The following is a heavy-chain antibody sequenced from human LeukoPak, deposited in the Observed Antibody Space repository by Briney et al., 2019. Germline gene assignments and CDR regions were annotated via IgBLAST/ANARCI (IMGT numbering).Heavy chain of an antibody. D-gene: IGHD5-24*01. J-gene: IGHJ4*02. V-gene: IGHV4-34*01. CDR1: GGSFSGYY. CDR3: ARAQMENYYFDY. CDR2: INHSGST. Sequence: SETLSLTCAVYGGSFSGYYWSWIRQPPGKGLEWIGEINHSGSTNYNPSLKSRVTISVDTSKNQFSLKLSSVTAADTAVYYCARAQMENYYFDYWGQGTLVTVSS.